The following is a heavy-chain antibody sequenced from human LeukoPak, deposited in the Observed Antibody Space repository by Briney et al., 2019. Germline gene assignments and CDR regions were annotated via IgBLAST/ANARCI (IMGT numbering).Heavy chain of an antibody. CDR2: ISSSGSTI. D-gene: IGHD3-10*01. CDR3: ARVLWFGEFDDAFDI. J-gene: IGHJ3*02. V-gene: IGHV3-11*04. Sequence: GGSLRLSCAASGFTFSDYYMSWIRQAPGKGLEWVSYISSSGSTIYYADSVKGRFTISRDNAKNSLYLQMNSLRAEDTAVYYCARVLWFGEFDDAFDIWGQGTMVTVPS. CDR1: GFTFSDYY.